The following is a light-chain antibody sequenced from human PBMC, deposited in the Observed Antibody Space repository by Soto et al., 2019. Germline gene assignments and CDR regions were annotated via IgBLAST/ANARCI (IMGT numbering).Light chain of an antibody. V-gene: IGKV3-11*01. J-gene: IGKJ1*01. CDR1: QSVSTY. CDR2: DAS. Sequence: EIVLTQSPAILSLSPGERATLSCRASQSVSTYLVWYQQKPGQAPRLLIYDASNRAPGIPTRFSGSGSGTDFTLTISSLEPEDFALYYCQQRGSWPLTFGQGTKVEI. CDR3: QQRGSWPLT.